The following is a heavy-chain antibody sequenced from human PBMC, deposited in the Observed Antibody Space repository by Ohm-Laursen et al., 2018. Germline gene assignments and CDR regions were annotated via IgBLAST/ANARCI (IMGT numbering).Heavy chain of an antibody. Sequence: SLRLSCAASGFIFSDYGMHWVRQAPGKGLEWVAAISTDGSNKNYAESLKGRFTISRDNAKNSLYLQMNSLRAEDTAVYYCARGSTTVTTFWFDPWGQGTLVTVSS. J-gene: IGHJ5*02. CDR2: ISTDGSNK. V-gene: IGHV3-30*03. CDR1: GFIFSDYG. D-gene: IGHD4-17*01. CDR3: ARGSTTVTTFWFDP.